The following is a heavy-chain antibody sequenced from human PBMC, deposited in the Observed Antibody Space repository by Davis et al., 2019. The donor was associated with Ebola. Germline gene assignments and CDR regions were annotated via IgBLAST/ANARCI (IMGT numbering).Heavy chain of an antibody. CDR2: MYYTGSA. J-gene: IGHJ4*02. Sequence: PSETLSLTCPASGVPISRHYWRWNRQPPGKRLEWFRSMYYTGSAYYNSSLNSRVTRSVDTSKNQFSLKLSSVTAADTAMYYCAERGGSVWGQGTLVTGSS. D-gene: IGHD3-16*01. CDR1: GVPISRHY. V-gene: IGHV4-59*11. CDR3: AERGGSV.